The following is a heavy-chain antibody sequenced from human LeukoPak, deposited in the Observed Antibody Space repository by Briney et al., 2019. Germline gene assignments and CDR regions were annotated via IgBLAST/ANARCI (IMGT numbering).Heavy chain of an antibody. CDR1: GFTFDDYA. CDR3: ASASAVAGIRRYYYYGMDV. J-gene: IGHJ6*02. D-gene: IGHD6-19*01. V-gene: IGHV3-9*01. Sequence: GGSLRLPCAASGFTFDDYAMHWVRQAPGKGLEWVSGISWNSGSIGYADSVKGRFTISRDNAKNSLYLQMNSLRAEDTALYYCASASAVAGIRRYYYYGMDVWGQGTTVTVSS. CDR2: ISWNSGSI.